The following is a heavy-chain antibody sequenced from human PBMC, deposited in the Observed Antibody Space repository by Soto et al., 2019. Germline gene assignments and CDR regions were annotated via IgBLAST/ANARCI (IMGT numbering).Heavy chain of an antibody. CDR2: FRTGGDDGTT. CDR3: AKKVNSGPGSQYFDY. V-gene: IGHV3-23*01. D-gene: IGHD3-10*01. CDR1: GFTFSSYS. J-gene: IGHJ4*02. Sequence: EVQLLESGGGLVQPGGSLRLSCAASGFTFSSYSMSWVRQAPGKGLEWVLGFRTGGDDGTTYYADSVKGRFTISRDNSKNTFFLQMNSLRAEDTAIYYCAKKVNSGPGSQYFDYWGQGTLVTVSS.